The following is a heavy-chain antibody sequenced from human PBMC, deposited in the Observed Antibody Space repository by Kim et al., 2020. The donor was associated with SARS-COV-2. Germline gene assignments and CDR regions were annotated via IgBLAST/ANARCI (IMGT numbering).Heavy chain of an antibody. J-gene: IGHJ4*02. CDR1: GYTFTSYG. V-gene: IGHV1-18*04. CDR3: ARGGDVVVVAAFRTFDY. CDR2: ISAYNGNT. Sequence: ASVKVSCKASGYTFTSYGISWVRQAPGQGLEWMGWISAYNGNTNYAQKLQGRVTMTTDTSTSTAYMELRSLRSDDTAVYYCARGGDVVVVAAFRTFDYWGQGTLVTVSS. D-gene: IGHD2-15*01.